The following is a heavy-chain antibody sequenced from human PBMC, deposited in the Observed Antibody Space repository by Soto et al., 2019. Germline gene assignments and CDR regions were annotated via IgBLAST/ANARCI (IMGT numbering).Heavy chain of an antibody. V-gene: IGHV3-30-3*01. D-gene: IGHD3-10*01. CDR3: ARVRYYSSGSSINWFDP. Sequence: VRQAPGKGLERVAVISYDGSNKYYADSVKGRFTISRDNAKNSLYLQMNSLRAEDTAVYYCARVRYYSSGSSINWFDPWGQGSLVSVSS. J-gene: IGHJ5*02. CDR2: ISYDGSNK.